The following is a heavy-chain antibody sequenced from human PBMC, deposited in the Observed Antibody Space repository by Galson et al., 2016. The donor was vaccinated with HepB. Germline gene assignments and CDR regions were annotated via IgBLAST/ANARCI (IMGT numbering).Heavy chain of an antibody. D-gene: IGHD1-26*01. CDR2: FSGSSDTS. Sequence: SLRLSCAVSGLSLRNYAMSWVRQAPGKGLEWVSSFSGSSDTSQIADSLKGRFTMSRDNSKSTLYLQMNSPRVEDTAVYYCVKDEWELQSFDAFDVWGQGTRVTVSS. J-gene: IGHJ3*01. V-gene: IGHV3-23*01. CDR1: GLSLRNYA. CDR3: VKDEWELQSFDAFDV.